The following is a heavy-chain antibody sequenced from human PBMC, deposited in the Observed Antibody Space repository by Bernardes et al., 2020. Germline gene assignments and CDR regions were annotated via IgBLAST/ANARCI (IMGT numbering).Heavy chain of an antibody. CDR1: GYTFTSYA. Sequence: ASVKVSCKASGYTFTSYAMHWVRQAPGQMLEWMGWINTANGYTKYSQKFQGRVTITRDTSATTAYMELSSLRSEDTAVYYCARIFSNYDWFDPWGQGTLVTVSS. J-gene: IGHJ5*02. V-gene: IGHV1-3*04. CDR2: INTANGYT. D-gene: IGHD1-7*01. CDR3: ARIFSNYDWFDP.